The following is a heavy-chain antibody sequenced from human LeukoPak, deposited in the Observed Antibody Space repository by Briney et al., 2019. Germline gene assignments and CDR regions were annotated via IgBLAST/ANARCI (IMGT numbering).Heavy chain of an antibody. CDR2: IWYDGSNK. J-gene: IGHJ4*02. D-gene: IGHD5-18*01. CDR1: GFTFSSYG. Sequence: GGSLRLSCAASGFTFSSYGMHGVRQAPGKGLEWVAVIWYDGSNKDYADSVKGRFTISRDNSKNTLYLQMNSLRAEDTAVYYCARCLGGGGSHGPFDYWGQGTLVTVSS. CDR3: ARCLGGGGSHGPFDY. V-gene: IGHV3-33*01.